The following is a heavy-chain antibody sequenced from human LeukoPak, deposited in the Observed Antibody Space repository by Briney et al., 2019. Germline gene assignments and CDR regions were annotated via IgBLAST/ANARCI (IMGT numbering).Heavy chain of an antibody. CDR3: ARECDYVWGSYRYLPFCD. J-gene: IGHJ4*02. V-gene: IGHV1-18*01. CDR2: ISAYNGNT. Sequence: ASVKVSCKASGYTFTSYGISWVRQAPGQGLEWMGWISAYNGNTNYAQKLQGRVTMTTDTSTSTAYMELRSLRSDDTAVYYCARECDYVWGSYRYLPFCDWGQGTLDTVSS. D-gene: IGHD3-16*02. CDR1: GYTFTSYG.